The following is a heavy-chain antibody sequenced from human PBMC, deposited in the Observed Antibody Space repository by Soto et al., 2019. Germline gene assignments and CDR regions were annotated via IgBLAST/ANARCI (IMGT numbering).Heavy chain of an antibody. CDR1: VCSIFSIIYY. CDR3: ARHFCSGYYAEFGY. D-gene: IGHD3-3*01. J-gene: IGHJ4*02. V-gene: IGHV4-39*01. Sequence: SETLSRTCTFSVCSIFSIIYYLCFIRQPPGKGLEWIGSIYYSGSTYYNPSLKSRVTISVDTSKNQFYLKLSSVTAADTAVYYCARHFCSGYYAEFGYWGKRNLVSVSS. CDR2: IYYSGST.